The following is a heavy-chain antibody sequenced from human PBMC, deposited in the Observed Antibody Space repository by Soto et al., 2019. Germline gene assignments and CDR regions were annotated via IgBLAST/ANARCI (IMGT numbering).Heavy chain of an antibody. V-gene: IGHV3-30*18. CDR2: ISYDGNNK. CDR1: GFKFSTYG. CDR3: AKGLVGYVFGVQDYYFGMDV. D-gene: IGHD1-26*01. J-gene: IGHJ6*02. Sequence: QVQLVESGGGVVQPGRSLRLSCGASGFKFSTYGMHWVRQAPGKGLEWVAVISYDGNNKDYADSVKGRFTISRDNSKNTSYLQMNSLRAEDTAVYYCAKGLVGYVFGVQDYYFGMDVWGQGTTVADSS.